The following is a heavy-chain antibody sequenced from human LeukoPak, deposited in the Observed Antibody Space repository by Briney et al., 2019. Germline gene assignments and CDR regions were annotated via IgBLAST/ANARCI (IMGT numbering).Heavy chain of an antibody. J-gene: IGHJ4*02. CDR2: IRYDGSNK. V-gene: IGHV3-30*02. CDR1: GFTFSSYG. CDR3: AKAPRDSSGYFLYCLDH. D-gene: IGHD3-22*01. Sequence: PGGSLRLSCAASGFTFSSYGMHWVRQAPGKGLEWVAFIRYDGSNKYYADSVKGRFTISRDNSKNTLYLQMNSLRAEDTAVYYCAKAPRDSSGYFLYCLDHWGQGTLVTVSS.